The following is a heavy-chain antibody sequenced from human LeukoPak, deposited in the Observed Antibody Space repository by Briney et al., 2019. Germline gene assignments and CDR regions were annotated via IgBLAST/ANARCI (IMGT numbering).Heavy chain of an antibody. CDR3: ARDRGAYCGGDCYLGFDY. V-gene: IGHV3-21*01. CDR1: GFTFSSYT. D-gene: IGHD2-21*02. CDR2: IAGSSGYI. Sequence: PGGSLRLSCAASGFTFSSYTMNWVRQAPGKGLEWVSSIAGSSGYISYADSVKGRFTISRDNAKKSLYLQMTSLAAEDTAVYYCARDRGAYCGGDCYLGFDYWGRGTLVTVSS. J-gene: IGHJ4*01.